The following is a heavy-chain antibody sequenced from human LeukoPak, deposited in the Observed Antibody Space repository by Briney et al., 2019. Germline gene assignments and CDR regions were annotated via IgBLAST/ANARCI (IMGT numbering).Heavy chain of an antibody. D-gene: IGHD4/OR15-4a*01. CDR3: ARGDYGRFDP. J-gene: IGHJ5*02. CDR1: GFTFSSYW. CDR2: VNNDGSST. V-gene: IGHV3-74*01. Sequence: GGSLRLSCAAPGFTFSSYWMHWVRQASGKGRVWVSRVNNDGSSTNYADSAKGRFTISRDNAKNTLFLQMSSLRAEDTAMYYCARGDYGRFDPWGQGTLVTVSS.